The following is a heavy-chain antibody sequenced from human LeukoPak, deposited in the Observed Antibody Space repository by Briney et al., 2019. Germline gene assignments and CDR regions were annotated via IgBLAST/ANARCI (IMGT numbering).Heavy chain of an antibody. CDR1: GFTFSSSY. CDR3: VSELPGCAGDCLKT. V-gene: IGHV3-74*01. D-gene: IGHD2-21*02. J-gene: IGHJ5*02. CDR2: INADASLI. Sequence: GGSLRLTCAASGFTFSSSYMHWVRQAPGKGLVWVSRINADASLIIYADSVKGRFTIFSDNAKNTLYLQMNSLRVDDTALYYCVSELPGCAGDCLKTWGQGTLVTVSS.